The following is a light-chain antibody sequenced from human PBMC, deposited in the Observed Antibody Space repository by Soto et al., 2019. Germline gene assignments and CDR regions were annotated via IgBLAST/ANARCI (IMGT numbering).Light chain of an antibody. J-gene: IGLJ1*01. CDR3: LSFTTTSTHV. CDR2: EVN. V-gene: IGLV2-14*01. Sequence: TQPACLSGSPGQSITISCTGTISDIGAYDYVSWSQQPPGKAPNLMISEVNKRPSGVSNRFSGSKSGNTAYLTISGLQVEDEAEYFCLSFTTTSTHVFGTGTKVTVL. CDR1: ISDIGAYDY.